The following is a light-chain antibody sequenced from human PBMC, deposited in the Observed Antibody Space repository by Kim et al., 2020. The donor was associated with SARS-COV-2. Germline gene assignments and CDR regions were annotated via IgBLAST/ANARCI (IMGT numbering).Light chain of an antibody. Sequence: LSPGERASLSCRASQSVSHYLAWYQQKPGQAPRLLIYDASNRATGVPARFSGSGSGTDFTLTISSLEPEDFAVYYCQQRGSWPLTFGGGTKVDIK. CDR3: QQRGSWPLT. CDR1: QSVSHY. J-gene: IGKJ4*01. V-gene: IGKV3-11*01. CDR2: DAS.